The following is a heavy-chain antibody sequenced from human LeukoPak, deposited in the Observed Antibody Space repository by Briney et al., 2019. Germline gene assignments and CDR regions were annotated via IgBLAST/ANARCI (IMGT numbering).Heavy chain of an antibody. CDR3: ARHYSSVLFDY. J-gene: IGHJ4*02. Sequence: SETLSLTCTVSGGSISSYYWSWIRQPPGKGLEWIGYIYYSGSTNYNPSLKSRVTISVDTSKNQFSLKLSSVTAADTAVYYCARHYSSVLFDYWGQGTLVTVSS. D-gene: IGHD6-19*01. V-gene: IGHV4-59*01. CDR1: GGSISSYY. CDR2: IYYSGST.